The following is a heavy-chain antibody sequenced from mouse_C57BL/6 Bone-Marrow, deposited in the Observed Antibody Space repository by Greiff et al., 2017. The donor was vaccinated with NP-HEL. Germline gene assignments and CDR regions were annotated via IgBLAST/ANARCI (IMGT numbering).Heavy chain of an antibody. D-gene: IGHD1-1*01. CDR1: GYTFTSYW. Sequence: VQLQQPGAELVKPGASVKLSCKASGYTFTSYWMQWVKQRPGQGLEWIGEIDPSDSYTNYNQKFKGKATLTVDTSSSTAYMQLSSLTSEDSAVYYCARRNYYGSSYDFDVWGTGTTVTVSS. J-gene: IGHJ1*03. V-gene: IGHV1-50*01. CDR2: IDPSDSYT. CDR3: ARRNYYGSSYDFDV.